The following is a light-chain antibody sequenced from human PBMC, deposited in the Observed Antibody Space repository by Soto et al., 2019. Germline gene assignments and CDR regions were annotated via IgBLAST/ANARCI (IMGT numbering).Light chain of an antibody. Sequence: ETVLTQSPATLSLSPGDRATLSCGASQRNNDNYLAWYQQNPGLAPWLLIYDASTRAPGIPDRFSGSGSGAGFTLTISRLEPEDFAVHYCQQYSNCPPNPFGQGTKLEIK. CDR2: DAS. CDR1: QRNNDNY. V-gene: IGKV3D-20*01. J-gene: IGKJ2*01. CDR3: QQYSNCPPNP.